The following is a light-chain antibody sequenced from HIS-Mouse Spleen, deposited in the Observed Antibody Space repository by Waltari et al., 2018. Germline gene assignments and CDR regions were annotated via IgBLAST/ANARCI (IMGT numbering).Light chain of an antibody. J-gene: IGLJ2*01. CDR3: YSTDSSGNHRV. Sequence: SYELTQPPSVSVSPGQTARITCSGDALPKKYAYWYQQKSGQAPWLVIYEDSKRPSGCPERFSGSSSGTMATLTISGAQVEDEADYYCYSTDSSGNHRVFGGGTKLTVL. CDR1: ALPKKY. V-gene: IGLV3-10*01. CDR2: EDS.